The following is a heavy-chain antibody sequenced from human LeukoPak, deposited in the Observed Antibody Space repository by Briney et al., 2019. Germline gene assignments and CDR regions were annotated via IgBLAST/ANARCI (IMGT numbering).Heavy chain of an antibody. CDR3: ARDRYYGSGSYDY. CDR1: GFTFSSYE. D-gene: IGHD3-10*01. Sequence: GTSLRLSCAASGFTFSSYEMNWVRQAPGKGLEWVSYISSSGSTIYYADSVKGRFTISRDNAKNSLYLQMNSLRAEDTAVYYCARDRYYGSGSYDYWGQGTLVTVSS. CDR2: ISSSGSTI. V-gene: IGHV3-48*03. J-gene: IGHJ4*02.